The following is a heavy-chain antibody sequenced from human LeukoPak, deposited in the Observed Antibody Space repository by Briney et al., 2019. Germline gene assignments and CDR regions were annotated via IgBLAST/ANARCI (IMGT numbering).Heavy chain of an antibody. J-gene: IGHJ3*02. CDR3: AREIHFDSSGQRTLHAFDI. Sequence: TSETLSLTCTVSGGSISSYYWSWIRQPAGKGLEWIGHIYTSGSTNYNPSLKSRVTMSVDTSKNQFSLKVNSVTAADTAVYYCAREIHFDSSGQRTLHAFDIWGQGTMVTVSS. V-gene: IGHV4-4*07. CDR2: IYTSGST. D-gene: IGHD3-22*01. CDR1: GGSISSYY.